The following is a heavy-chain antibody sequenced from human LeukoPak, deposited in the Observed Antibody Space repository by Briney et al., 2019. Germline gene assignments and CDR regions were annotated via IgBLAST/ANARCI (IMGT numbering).Heavy chain of an antibody. V-gene: IGHV3-7*05. CDR2: IKQDGSEK. CDR1: GFTFSRNW. Sequence: PGGSLRLPCAASGFTFSRNWMSWVRQAPGKGPEWVANIKQDGSEKYYVDSVKGRFTISRDNAKMSLYLQMNSLRAEDTAVYYCAREVYGDNYFDYWGQGTLVTVSS. CDR3: AREVYGDNYFDY. J-gene: IGHJ4*02. D-gene: IGHD4-17*01.